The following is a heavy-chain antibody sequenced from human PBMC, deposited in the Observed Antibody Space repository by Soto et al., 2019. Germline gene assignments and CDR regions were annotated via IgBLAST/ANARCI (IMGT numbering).Heavy chain of an antibody. CDR1: GGSFSSNP. D-gene: IGHD5-18*01. Sequence: QVQLVQSGSEVKKPGSSVKVSCKASGGSFSSNPFSWVRQAPGQGLEWMAGIIPIFATVHYAQKFQGRVTITADESTSTAYMELTSLRSEDTAVYFCARGGRGYSSAPRYYFDYWGQGTLVTVSS. J-gene: IGHJ4*02. V-gene: IGHV1-69*01. CDR2: IIPIFATV. CDR3: ARGGRGYSSAPRYYFDY.